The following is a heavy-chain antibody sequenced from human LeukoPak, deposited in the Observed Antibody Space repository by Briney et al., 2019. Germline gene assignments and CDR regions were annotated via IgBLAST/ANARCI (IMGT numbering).Heavy chain of an antibody. J-gene: IGHJ4*02. V-gene: IGHV1-46*03. D-gene: IGHD3-3*02. CDR3: AREVVVIFGVVAADY. CDR2: INPSGGST. Sequence: GASVKVSCKASGYTFTGYYMHWVRQAPGQGLEWMGIINPSGGSTSYAQKFQGRVTMTKDTSTSTVYMELSSLRSEDTAVYYCAREVVVIFGVVAADYWGQGTLVTVSS. CDR1: GYTFTGYY.